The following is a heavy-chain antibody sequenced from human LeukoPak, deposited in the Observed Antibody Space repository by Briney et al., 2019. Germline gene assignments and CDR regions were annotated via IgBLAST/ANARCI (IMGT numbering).Heavy chain of an antibody. Sequence: SVKVSCKASGFTFTSSAMQWVRQARGQRLEWIGWIVVGSGNTNYAQKFQERVTITRDMSTSTAYMELSSLRSEDTAVYYCAADRDDILTGYLVNWGQGTLVTVSS. CDR1: GFTFTSSA. V-gene: IGHV1-58*02. D-gene: IGHD3-9*01. J-gene: IGHJ4*02. CDR3: AADRDDILTGYLVN. CDR2: IVVGSGNT.